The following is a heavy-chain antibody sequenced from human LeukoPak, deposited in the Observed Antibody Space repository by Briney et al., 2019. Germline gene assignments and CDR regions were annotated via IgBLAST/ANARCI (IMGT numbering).Heavy chain of an antibody. Sequence: GGSLRLSCAASGFTFSSYAMSWVRQAPGKGLEWVSVISGGDDSTYYVDSVKGRFTISRDNSKNTMYLQMSRLRAEDTAVYYCAKGSRFSFYYMDVWGKGTTVSVSS. J-gene: IGHJ6*03. CDR3: AKGSRFSFYYMDV. CDR1: GFTFSSYA. V-gene: IGHV3-23*01. CDR2: ISGGDDST. D-gene: IGHD2-15*01.